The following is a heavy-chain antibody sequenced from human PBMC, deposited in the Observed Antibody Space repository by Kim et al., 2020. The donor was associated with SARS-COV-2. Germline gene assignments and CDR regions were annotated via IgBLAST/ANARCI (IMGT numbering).Heavy chain of an antibody. CDR3: ARDAWIQLWRRLDAFDI. Sequence: GGSLRLSCAASGFTFSTYSMNWVRQAPGKGLEWVSSINNSSSYIYYADSVKGRFTISRDNAKNSLYLQMNSLRAEDTAVYYCARDAWIQLWRRLDAFDIWGQGTMVTVSS. J-gene: IGHJ3*02. V-gene: IGHV3-21*06. D-gene: IGHD5-18*01. CDR1: GFTFSTYS. CDR2: INNSSSYI.